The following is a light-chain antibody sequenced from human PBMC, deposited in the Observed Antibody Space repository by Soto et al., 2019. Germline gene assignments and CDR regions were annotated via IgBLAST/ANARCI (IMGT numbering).Light chain of an antibody. J-gene: IGLJ1*01. CDR1: SNDIGAYNY. CDR2: EVS. V-gene: IGLV2-14*01. CDR3: SSYTGSHTYV. Sequence: QSALTQPPSVSGSPGQSITISCTGNSNDIGAYNYVSWYQQHPGKAPRLMIYEVSNRPSGASNRFSGSKSGNTASLTISGLQAEDEADYYCSSYTGSHTYVFGSGTKLTVL.